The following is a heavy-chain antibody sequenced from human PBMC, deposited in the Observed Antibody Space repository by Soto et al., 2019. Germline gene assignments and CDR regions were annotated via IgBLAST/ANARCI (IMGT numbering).Heavy chain of an antibody. J-gene: IGHJ6*02. CDR3: ARPRYPGRGYYGMDV. Sequence: GESLKISCKGSGYSFTSYWIGWVRQMPGKGLECMGIIYPGDSDTRYSPSFQGQVTISADKSISTAYLAWSSLKASDTAMYYCARPRYPGRGYYGMDVWGQGTTVTVSS. CDR1: GYSFTSYW. CDR2: IYPGDSDT. D-gene: IGHD2-15*01. V-gene: IGHV5-51*01.